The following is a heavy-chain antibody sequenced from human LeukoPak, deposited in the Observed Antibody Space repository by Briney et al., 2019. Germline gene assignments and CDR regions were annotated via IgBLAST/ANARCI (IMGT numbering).Heavy chain of an antibody. D-gene: IGHD1-26*01. Sequence: GGSLRLSCAAFGFTFSSYSMNWVRQAPGKGLEWVSSISSSSSYIYYADSVKGRFTISRDNAKNSLYLQMNSLRAEDTAVYYCARTSGSYSAEYFQHWGQGTLVTVSS. V-gene: IGHV3-21*01. CDR1: GFTFSSYS. CDR2: ISSSSSYI. CDR3: ARTSGSYSAEYFQH. J-gene: IGHJ1*01.